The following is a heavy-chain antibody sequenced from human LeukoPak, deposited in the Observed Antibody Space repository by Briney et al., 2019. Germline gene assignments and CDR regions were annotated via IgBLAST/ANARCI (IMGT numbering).Heavy chain of an antibody. CDR1: GFSFSTYA. J-gene: IGHJ4*02. D-gene: IGHD1-26*01. CDR2: ISGSGSDI. V-gene: IGHV3-23*01. CDR3: AKDSLVGATRDYFDY. Sequence: GGSLRLSCAASGFSFSTYAMSWVRQAPGKGLEWVSSISGSGSDIYYADSVKGRSTISRDNAQNTLYLQMNSLRADDTAVYYCAKDSLVGATRDYFDYWGQGTLVTVSS.